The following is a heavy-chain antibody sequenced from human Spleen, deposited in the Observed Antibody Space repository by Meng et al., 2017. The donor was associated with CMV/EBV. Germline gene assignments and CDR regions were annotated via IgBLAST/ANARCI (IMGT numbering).Heavy chain of an antibody. CDR3: ARNRWAGGTYYDLLHGMDV. CDR1: GYTFTGYY. CDR2: INPDSGGT. V-gene: IGHV1-2*02. D-gene: IGHD3-9*01. J-gene: IGHJ6*02. Sequence: ASVKVSCKASGYTFTGYYMHWVRQAPGQGLEWMGGINPDSGGTNYGQKFQGRVTMTRDSSITTVYMELNTVRSDDTAVYYCARNRWAGGTYYDLLHGMDVWGQGTTVTVSS.